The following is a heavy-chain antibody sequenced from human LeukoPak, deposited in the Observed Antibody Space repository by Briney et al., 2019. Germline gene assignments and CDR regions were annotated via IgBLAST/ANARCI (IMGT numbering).Heavy chain of an antibody. Sequence: GGSLRLSCAASGFIFSSYSMNWVRQTPGKGLEWISYISSGSGTTYYGDSVQGRFITSRDDAKNSLHLQMNSLRAEDTGVYYCAKDRGNDYGVFDYWGQGILVTVSS. J-gene: IGHJ4*02. CDR2: ISSGSGTT. CDR3: AKDRGNDYGVFDY. CDR1: GFIFSSYS. V-gene: IGHV3-48*01. D-gene: IGHD4-17*01.